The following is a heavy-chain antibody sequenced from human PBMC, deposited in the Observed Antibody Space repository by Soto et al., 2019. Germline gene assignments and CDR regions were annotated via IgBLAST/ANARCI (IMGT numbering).Heavy chain of an antibody. Sequence: SETLSLTCAVSGGSISSSNWWTWVRQPPGKGLEWIGEIYHSGSTNYIPSLESRVTISVDKSKNQFSLKLTSVTAADTAVYYCATRFDGLGSYEYWGQGTLVTVSS. CDR3: ATRFDGLGSYEY. CDR1: GGSISSSNW. V-gene: IGHV4-4*02. D-gene: IGHD3-10*01. J-gene: IGHJ4*02. CDR2: IYHSGST.